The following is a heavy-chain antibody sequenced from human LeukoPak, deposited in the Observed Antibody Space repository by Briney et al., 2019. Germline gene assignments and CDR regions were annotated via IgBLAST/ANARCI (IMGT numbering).Heavy chain of an antibody. CDR3: ARVLVAGTGWFDY. CDR1: GFTFSSNW. Sequence: GGSLRLSCAASGFTFSSNWMHWVRQGPGEGLVWVSRINSDGSSTRYADSVEGRFTISRDNAKNTLCLQMNRLRAEDTAVYYCARVLVAGTGWFDYWGQGTLVSVSS. CDR2: INSDGSST. D-gene: IGHD1-7*01. J-gene: IGHJ4*02. V-gene: IGHV3-74*01.